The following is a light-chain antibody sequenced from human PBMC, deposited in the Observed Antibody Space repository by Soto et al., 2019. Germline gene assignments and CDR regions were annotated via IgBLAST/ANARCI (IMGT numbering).Light chain of an antibody. Sequence: DIQMTQSPSTLTASVGDRVTITCRASQSISSWLAWYQQKPGKAPKLLIFDASSLKSGVPSRFSGTGSGTEFTLTISSLQPDDCATYFCQQYFGYSSTFGQGTKLEI. CDR1: QSISSW. J-gene: IGKJ2*01. V-gene: IGKV1-5*01. CDR2: DAS. CDR3: QQYFGYSST.